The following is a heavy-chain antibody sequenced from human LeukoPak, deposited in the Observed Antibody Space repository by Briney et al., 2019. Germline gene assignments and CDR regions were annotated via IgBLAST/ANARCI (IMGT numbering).Heavy chain of an antibody. D-gene: IGHD2-8*01. V-gene: IGHV1-2*02. Sequence: ASVKVSCKASGDTFTGYYMHWVRQAPGQGLEWMGWINPNSGGTNYAQKFQGRVTMTRDTSISTAYMELSRLRSDDTAVYYCARDCTNGVCYTDDYWGQGTLVTVSS. J-gene: IGHJ4*02. CDR1: GDTFTGYY. CDR3: ARDCTNGVCYTDDY. CDR2: INPNSGGT.